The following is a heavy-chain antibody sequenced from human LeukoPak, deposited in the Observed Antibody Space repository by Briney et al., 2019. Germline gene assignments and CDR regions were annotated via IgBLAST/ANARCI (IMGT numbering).Heavy chain of an antibody. J-gene: IGHJ4*02. CDR1: GDSVSSSNAA. Sequence: SQTLSLTCAISGDSVSSSNAAWNWIRQSPSRGLEWLGRTYYRSKWYNDYAVSVKSRITINPDTSKNQFSLQLNSVTPEDTAVYFCARVFRSSGWYLDYWGQGTLVTVSS. V-gene: IGHV6-1*01. CDR2: TYYRSKWYN. D-gene: IGHD6-19*01. CDR3: ARVFRSSGWYLDY.